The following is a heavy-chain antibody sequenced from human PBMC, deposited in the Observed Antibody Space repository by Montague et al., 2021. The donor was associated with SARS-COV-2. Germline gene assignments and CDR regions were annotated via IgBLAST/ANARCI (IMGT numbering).Heavy chain of an antibody. CDR3: ARHIKGSGNALDI. CDR1: GGSISSTSYY. J-gene: IGHJ3*02. Sequence: SETLSLTCTVPGGSISSTSYYWGWIRQPPGKGLEWIGSISYSGSTYHKPSLKSRVTISVDTSKNQFSLRLSSVTAADTAVYYCARHIKGSGNALDIWGQGTMVTVSS. D-gene: IGHD3-10*01. CDR2: ISYSGST. V-gene: IGHV4-39*01.